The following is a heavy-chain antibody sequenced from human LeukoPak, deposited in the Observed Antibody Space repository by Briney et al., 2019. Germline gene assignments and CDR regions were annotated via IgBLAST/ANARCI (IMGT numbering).Heavy chain of an antibody. Sequence: ASVKVSCKASGGTFSSYAISWVRQAPGQGLEWMGGIIPIFGTANYAQEFQGRVTITADESTSTAYMELSSLRSEDTAVYYCARRYYGSGSYYNDWFDPWGQGTLVTVSS. CDR3: ARRYYGSGSYYNDWFDP. D-gene: IGHD3-10*01. CDR2: IIPIFGTA. CDR1: GGTFSSYA. V-gene: IGHV1-69*13. J-gene: IGHJ5*02.